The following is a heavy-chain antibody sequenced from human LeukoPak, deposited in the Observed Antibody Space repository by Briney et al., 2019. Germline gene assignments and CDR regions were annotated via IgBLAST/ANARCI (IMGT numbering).Heavy chain of an antibody. D-gene: IGHD3-22*01. CDR2: ISVRSNYR. CDR1: GYTFSDFS. CDR3: VRLRRNNDRSGYYYYYDY. Sequence: GGSLTLSCAASGYTFSDFSVKWGRQAPGKGLEWVSSISVRSNYRYYADSVRGRFTISRDDARDSLFLQMNSLRAEDTAVYFCVRLRRNNDRSGYYYYYDYWGQGTLVAVSS. J-gene: IGHJ4*02. V-gene: IGHV3-21*01.